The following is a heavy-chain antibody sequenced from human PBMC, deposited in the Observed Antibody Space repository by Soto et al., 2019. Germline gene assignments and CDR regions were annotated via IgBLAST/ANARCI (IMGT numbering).Heavy chain of an antibody. D-gene: IGHD3-3*02. Sequence: PGGSLRLSCAASGFTFSSYGMHWVRQAPGKGLEWVAVIWYDGSNKYYADSVKGRFTISRDNSKNTLYLQMNSLRAEDTAVYYCARDRIFGVVITHRDAFDIWGQGTMVTVSS. CDR1: GFTFSSYG. CDR2: IWYDGSNK. CDR3: ARDRIFGVVITHRDAFDI. J-gene: IGHJ3*02. V-gene: IGHV3-33*01.